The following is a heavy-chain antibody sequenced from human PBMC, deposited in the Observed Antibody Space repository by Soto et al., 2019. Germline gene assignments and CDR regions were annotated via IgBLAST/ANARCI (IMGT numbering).Heavy chain of an antibody. CDR2: IYYSGAT. V-gene: IGHV4-34*01. CDR1: DGSFIDSG. CDR3: ATGRPAAGGLNY. D-gene: IGHD6-13*01. Sequence: ASEPLSLTCTVYDGSFIDSGGKWIRQPPGKGLEWIGEIYYSGATNYNASLESRVTMSIDTSKNQVSLELRSVTAADAAVYYCATGRPAAGGLNYWGQGTLVTVSS. J-gene: IGHJ4*02.